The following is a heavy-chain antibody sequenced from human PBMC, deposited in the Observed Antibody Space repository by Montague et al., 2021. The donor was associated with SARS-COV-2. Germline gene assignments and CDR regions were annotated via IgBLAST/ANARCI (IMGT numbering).Heavy chain of an antibody. CDR3: ARGLWFGELLSLYYYYGMDV. CDR1: GDSVTGKSDS. Sequence: CAISGDSVTGKSDSCTYLKKTPLSGLQMPSTYYYISKRNNHYAVSEKSRITINPDTSKNQLSLQLNSVTPEDTAVYYCARGLWFGELLSLYYYYGMDVWGQGTTVTVSS. CDR2: YYYISKRNN. V-gene: IGHV6-1*01. J-gene: IGHJ6*02. D-gene: IGHD3-10*01.